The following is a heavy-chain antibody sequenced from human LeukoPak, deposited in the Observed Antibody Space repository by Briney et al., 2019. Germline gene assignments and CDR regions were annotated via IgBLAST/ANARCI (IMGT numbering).Heavy chain of an antibody. CDR2: IWYDGSNK. J-gene: IGHJ6*02. CDR1: GFTFRSYG. D-gene: IGHD4-17*01. V-gene: IGHV3-33*01. Sequence: PGGSLRLSCAASGFTFRSYGMHWVRQAPGKGLEWVAVIWYDGSNKYYADSVKGRFTISRDNSKNTLYLQMNSLRAEDTAVYYCARDGDYGYYYYGMDVWGQGTTVTVSS. CDR3: ARDGDYGYYYYGMDV.